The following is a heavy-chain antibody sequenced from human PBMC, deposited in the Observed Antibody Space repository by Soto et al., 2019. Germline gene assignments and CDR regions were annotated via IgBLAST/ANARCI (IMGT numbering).Heavy chain of an antibody. J-gene: IGHJ3*02. CDR1: GFTFSDYY. Sequence: GGSLRLSCAASGFTFSDYYLSWIRQAPGKGLERVSYISSSGSTIYYADSVKGRFTISTDNAKNSLYLQMNSLRAEDTAVYYCAAYYYDSSGPYDAFDIWGQGTMVTVSS. D-gene: IGHD3-22*01. CDR3: AAYYYDSSGPYDAFDI. CDR2: ISSSGSTI. V-gene: IGHV3-11*01.